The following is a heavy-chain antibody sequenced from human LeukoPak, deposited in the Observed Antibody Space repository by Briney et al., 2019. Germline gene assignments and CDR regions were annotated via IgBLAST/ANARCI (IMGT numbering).Heavy chain of an antibody. Sequence: GGSLRLSCAASGFTFSNAWMRWVRQAPGKGLEGVGRIKSKTDGGTTDYAAPVKGRFTISRDDSKNTLYLQMNSLKTEDTAVYYCTTARYYDPYFDYWGQGTLVTVSS. V-gene: IGHV3-15*01. J-gene: IGHJ4*02. D-gene: IGHD3-3*01. CDR3: TTARYYDPYFDY. CDR2: IKSKTDGGTT. CDR1: GFTFSNAW.